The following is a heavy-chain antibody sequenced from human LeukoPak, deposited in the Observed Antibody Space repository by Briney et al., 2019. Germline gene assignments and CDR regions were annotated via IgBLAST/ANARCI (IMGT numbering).Heavy chain of an antibody. CDR1: GFTFSSYW. V-gene: IGHV3-7*03. D-gene: IGHD5-12*01. CDR2: IKQDGSEK. CDR3: ASGGGYSDYVGY. J-gene: IGHJ4*02. Sequence: GGSLRLSCAASGFTFSSYWMSWVRQAPGEGLEWVANIKQDGSEKYYVDSVKGRFTISRDNAKNSLYLQMNSLRAEDTAVYYCASGGGYSDYVGYWGQGTLVTVSS.